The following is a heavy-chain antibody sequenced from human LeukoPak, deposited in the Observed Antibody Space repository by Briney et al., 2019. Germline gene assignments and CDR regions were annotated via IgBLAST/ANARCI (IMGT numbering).Heavy chain of an antibody. D-gene: IGHD3-22*01. V-gene: IGHV3-30*04. CDR1: GFTFSSYA. Sequence: GGSLRLSCAASGFTFSSYAMHWVRQAPGKGLEWVAVISYDGSNKYYADSVKGRFTISRDNSKNTLYLQMNSLRAEDTAVYYCARGVYDSSGYYQYWGQGTLVTVSS. CDR3: ARGVYDSSGYYQY. J-gene: IGHJ4*02. CDR2: ISYDGSNK.